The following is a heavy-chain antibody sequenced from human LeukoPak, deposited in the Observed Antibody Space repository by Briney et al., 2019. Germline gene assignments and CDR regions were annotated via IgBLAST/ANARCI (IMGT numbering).Heavy chain of an antibody. CDR1: GFTLITYW. D-gene: IGHD3-10*01. V-gene: IGHV3-7*04. CDR2: IKQDGSEK. J-gene: IGHJ4*02. Sequence: GGSLRLSCTASGFTLITYWMTWVRQAPGKGLEWVANIKQDGSEKYYLASVKGRFTISRDNAKNSLYLQMNSLRAEDTAVYYCARVQGNYYLDYWGQGTLVTVSS. CDR3: ARVQGNYYLDY.